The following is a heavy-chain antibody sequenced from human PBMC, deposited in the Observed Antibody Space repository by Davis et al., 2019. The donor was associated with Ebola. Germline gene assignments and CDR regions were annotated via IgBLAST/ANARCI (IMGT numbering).Heavy chain of an antibody. V-gene: IGHV4-34*01. D-gene: IGHD6-19*01. CDR3: ARDRGISSGWYSH. J-gene: IGHJ4*02. Sequence: PSETLSLTCAVYGGSFSGYYWSWIRQPPGKGLEWIGEINHSGSTNYNPSLKSRVTISVDTSKNQFSLKLSSVTAADTAVYYCARDRGISSGWYSHWGQGTLVTVSS. CDR1: GGSFSGYY. CDR2: INHSGST.